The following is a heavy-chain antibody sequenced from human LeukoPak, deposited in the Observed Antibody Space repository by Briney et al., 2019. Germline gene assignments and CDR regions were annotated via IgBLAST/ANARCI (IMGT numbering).Heavy chain of an antibody. CDR1: GYTFTSYG. V-gene: IGHV1-18*01. CDR3: ARAFSVVPAASRWFDP. Sequence: ASVKVSCKASGYTFTSYGISWVLQAPGQGLEWMGWISAYNGNTNYAQKLQGRVTMTTDTSTSTAYMELRSLRSDDTAVYYCARAFSVVPAASRWFDPWGQGTLVTVSS. D-gene: IGHD2-2*01. CDR2: ISAYNGNT. J-gene: IGHJ5*02.